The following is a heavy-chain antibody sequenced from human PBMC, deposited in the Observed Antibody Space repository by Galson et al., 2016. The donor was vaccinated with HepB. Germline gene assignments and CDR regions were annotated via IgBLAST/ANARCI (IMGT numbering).Heavy chain of an antibody. CDR2: INPYSGDT. D-gene: IGHD6-19*01. CDR1: GYTFTDYY. CDR3: ARRNSSGLYRY. Sequence: SVKVSCKASGYTFTDYYIHWVRQAPGQGLEWMGWINPYSGDTNSAQQFQGRVTMTRGTSISTSYMELSRLSYDDTAVYYCARRNSSGLYRYWGQGTLVTGSS. J-gene: IGHJ4*02. V-gene: IGHV1-2*02.